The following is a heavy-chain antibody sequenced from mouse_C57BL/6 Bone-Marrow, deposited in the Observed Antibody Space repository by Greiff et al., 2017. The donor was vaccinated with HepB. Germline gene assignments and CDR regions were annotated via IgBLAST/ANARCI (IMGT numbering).Heavy chain of an antibody. CDR3: ERHYGNYPSWFAY. CDR2: INPNYGTT. Sequence: EVQLQQSGPELVKPGASVTISCKASGYSFTDYNMNWVKQSNGKSLEWIGVINPNYGTTSYNQKFKGKNTLTVDQSSSTAYMQLNRLTSEDSAVYYGERHYGNYPSWFAYWGQGTRVTVSA. D-gene: IGHD2-1*01. V-gene: IGHV1-39*01. CDR1: GYSFTDYN. J-gene: IGHJ3*01.